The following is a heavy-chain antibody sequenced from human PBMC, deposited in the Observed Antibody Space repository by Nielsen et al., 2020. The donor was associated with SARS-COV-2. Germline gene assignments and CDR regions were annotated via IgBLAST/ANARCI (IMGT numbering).Heavy chain of an antibody. CDR1: GYSFTNYW. V-gene: IGHV5-10-1*01. J-gene: IGHJ4*02. CDR2: IDPSDSYT. CDR3: VRGSHCSSTRCHIDY. Sequence: GESLKISCKGSGYSFTNYWISWVRQMPGKGLEWMGRIDPSDSYTNHSPSFQGHVTISGDKSISTAYLQWSSLKASDTATYYCVRGSHCSSTRCHIDYWGQGTLVTVSS. D-gene: IGHD2-2*01.